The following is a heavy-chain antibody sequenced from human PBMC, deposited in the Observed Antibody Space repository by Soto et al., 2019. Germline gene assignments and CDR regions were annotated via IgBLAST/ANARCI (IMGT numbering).Heavy chain of an antibody. CDR1: GFTFSSDA. J-gene: IGHJ6*03. V-gene: IGHV3-64*01. Sequence: EVQLVESGGGLAQPGGSLRLSCAASGFTFSSDAMDWVRQAPGKGLEYVSGISSNGIGTYYASSVKGRFTISRDNSSDTAYLQMDSLRPEDMAVYYCARLARAEYSYMDVWGKGTTVTVS. CDR2: ISSNGIGT. CDR3: ARLARAEYSYMDV.